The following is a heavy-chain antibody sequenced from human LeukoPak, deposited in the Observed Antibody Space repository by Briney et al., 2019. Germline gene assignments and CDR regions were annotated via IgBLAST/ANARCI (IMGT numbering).Heavy chain of an antibody. CDR2: GSSGGGST. J-gene: IGHJ5*02. V-gene: IGHV3-23*01. D-gene: IGHD2-2*01. CDR3: AKTQRSLVDP. Sequence: GGSLRLSCAASGFTFSSSGMTWVRHTPAKGLDWVSGGSSGGGSTYYADSVKGRFTISRDNSKNTLYLQLNSLRAEDTTADYRAKTQRSLVDPWGQGILVTVSS. CDR1: GFTFSSSG.